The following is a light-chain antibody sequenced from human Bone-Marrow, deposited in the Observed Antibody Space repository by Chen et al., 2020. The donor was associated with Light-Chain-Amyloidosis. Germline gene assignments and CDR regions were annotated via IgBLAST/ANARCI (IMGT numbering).Light chain of an antibody. CDR2: RDT. V-gene: IGLV3-25*03. CDR1: DLPTKY. Sequence: SYELTQPPSLSVSPGQTARITCSGDDLPTKYAYWYQQKPGQAPVRVIHRDTERPSGIAERFYGSSSGTTATLTISGVQEEDEADYHCQSADSSGTYEVIFGGGTKLTVL. J-gene: IGLJ2*01. CDR3: QSADSSGTYEVI.